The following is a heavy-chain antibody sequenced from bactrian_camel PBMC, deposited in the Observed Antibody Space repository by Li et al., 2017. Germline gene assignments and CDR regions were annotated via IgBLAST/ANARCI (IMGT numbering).Heavy chain of an antibody. CDR3: ATVAFGYCGGGFCYSVEFGY. CDR2: IHTGGFST. D-gene: IGHD2*01. CDR1: GFTYSGKY. V-gene: IGHV3S31*01. J-gene: IGHJ6*01. Sequence: DVQLVESGGGSVQAGGSLRLSCVTSGFTYSGKYIGWFRQTPGKEREAVSSIHTGGFSTYYVDAVKGRFTISRDNAKNTLYLQMSGLKAEDTAMYYCATVAFGYCGGGFCYSVEFGYWGQGTQVTV.